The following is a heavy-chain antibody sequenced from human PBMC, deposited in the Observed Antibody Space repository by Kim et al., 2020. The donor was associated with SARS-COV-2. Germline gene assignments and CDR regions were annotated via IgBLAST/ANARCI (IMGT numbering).Heavy chain of an antibody. V-gene: IGHV3-23*01. CDR3: AKDREKGSYGGSWSLNWFDP. D-gene: IGHD6-13*01. J-gene: IGHJ5*02. Sequence: GGSLRLSCAASGFTFSSYAMSWVRQAPGKGLEWVSVISGSGGRTYYADSVKGRFTISRDNSRNTLYLQMNSLRAEDTAVYYCAKDREKGSYGGSWSLNWFDPWGQGTLVTVSS. CDR1: GFTFSSYA. CDR2: ISGSGGRT.